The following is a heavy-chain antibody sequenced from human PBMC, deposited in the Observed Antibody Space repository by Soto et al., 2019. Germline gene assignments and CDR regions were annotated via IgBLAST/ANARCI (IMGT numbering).Heavy chain of an antibody. CDR3: AKTEYGSGSFVYYMDV. Sequence: PGGSLRLSCAASGFTFSSYAMSWVRQAPGKGLGWVSAISGSGGSTYYADSVKGRFTISRDNSKNTLYLQMNSLRAEDTAVYYCAKTEYGSGSFVYYMDVWGKGTTVTVSS. V-gene: IGHV3-23*01. CDR2: ISGSGGST. J-gene: IGHJ6*03. CDR1: GFTFSSYA. D-gene: IGHD3-10*01.